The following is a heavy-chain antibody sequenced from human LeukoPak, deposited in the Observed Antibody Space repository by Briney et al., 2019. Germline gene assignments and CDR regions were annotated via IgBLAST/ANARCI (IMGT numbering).Heavy chain of an antibody. J-gene: IGHJ4*02. D-gene: IGHD4-17*01. CDR3: AKPAKTDYADY. V-gene: IGHV3-66*04. Sequence: PEGSLRLSCAASGFTVSSNYMSWVRQAPGKGLEWVSVIYSGGSTYYADSVKGRFTISRDNSKNTLYLQMNSLRADDTAVYYCAKPAKTDYADYWGQGTLVTVSS. CDR1: GFTVSSNY. CDR2: IYSGGST.